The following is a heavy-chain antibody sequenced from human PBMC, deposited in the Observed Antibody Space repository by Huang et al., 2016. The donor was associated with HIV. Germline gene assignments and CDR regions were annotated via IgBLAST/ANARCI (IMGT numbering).Heavy chain of an antibody. CDR3: AKAMFTSSRFAFNI. CDR1: GFTFSNYA. V-gene: IGHV3-23*01. J-gene: IGHJ3*02. Sequence: EVQLLESGGGLVQPGGSLRLSCAASGFTFSNYAMGGVRPAPGKGLEWVSTISAKSDTTYYTDSVKGRFTISRDNAKNTLYLQMSGLRAEDAAIHYCAKAMFTSSRFAFNIWGLGTMVTVSS. D-gene: IGHD2-2*01. CDR2: ISAKSDTT.